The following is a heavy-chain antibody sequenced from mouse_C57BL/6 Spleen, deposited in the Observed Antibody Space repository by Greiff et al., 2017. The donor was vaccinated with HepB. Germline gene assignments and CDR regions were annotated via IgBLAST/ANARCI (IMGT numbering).Heavy chain of an antibody. CDR3: ARDSNYEDYAMDY. CDR2: IYPRSGNT. V-gene: IGHV1-81*01. CDR1: GYTFTSYG. J-gene: IGHJ4*01. D-gene: IGHD2-5*01. Sequence: QVQLQQSGAELARPGASVKLSCKASGYTFTSYGISWVKQRTGQGLEWIGEIYPRSGNTYYNKKFKGKATLTADKSSSTAYMELRSLTSEDSAVYFCARDSNYEDYAMDYWGQGTSVTVSS.